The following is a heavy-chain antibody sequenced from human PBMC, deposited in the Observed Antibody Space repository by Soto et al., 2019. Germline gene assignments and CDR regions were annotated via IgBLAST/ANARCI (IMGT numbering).Heavy chain of an antibody. V-gene: IGHV4-31*03. CDR2: IYYSGST. J-gene: IGHJ3*02. D-gene: IGHD3-10*01. Sequence: SETLSLTCTVSGGSISSGGYYWIWIRQHPGKVLDWIGYIYYSGSTYYNPSLKSRVTISVDTSRNQFSLKLSSVTAADTAVYYCARDGPYYYGSGSYYPRAGAFDIWGQGTMVTVSS. CDR1: GGSISSGGYY. CDR3: ARDGPYYYGSGSYYPRAGAFDI.